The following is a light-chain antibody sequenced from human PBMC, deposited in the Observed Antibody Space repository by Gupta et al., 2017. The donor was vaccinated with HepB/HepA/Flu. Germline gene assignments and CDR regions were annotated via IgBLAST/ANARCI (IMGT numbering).Light chain of an antibody. V-gene: IGKV1-16*01. CDR2: GAS. Sequence: MTQSPASLSASVGERITITCRASQQMSINSGWYQQKPGQAPTFLIYGASTMDRDVPARFSGSGSGTEFTLIITNLQLEDFATYYCQQYDRFPLTFGRGTKVDI. J-gene: IGKJ4*01. CDR1: QQMSIN. CDR3: QQYDRFPLT.